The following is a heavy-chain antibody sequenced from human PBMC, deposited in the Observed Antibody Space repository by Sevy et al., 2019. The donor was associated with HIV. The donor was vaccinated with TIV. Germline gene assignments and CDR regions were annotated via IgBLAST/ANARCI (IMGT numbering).Heavy chain of an antibody. CDR1: GFTFSNYA. CDR2: ISGRDTGT. V-gene: IGHV3-23*01. J-gene: IGHJ3*01. Sequence: GGSLRLSCAVSGFTFSNYAMSWVRQAPGKGLEWVSAISGRDTGTFYAASVNGRFTISRDNSKNTLYLQMNSLRAEDTALYYCAKDTIVVVGEALDVWGRGTMVTVSS. CDR3: AKDTIVVVGEALDV. D-gene: IGHD3-22*01.